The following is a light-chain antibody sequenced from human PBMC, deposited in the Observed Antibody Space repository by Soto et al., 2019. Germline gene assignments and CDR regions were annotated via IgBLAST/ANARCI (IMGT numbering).Light chain of an antibody. Sequence: IVLTQSPATLSLSLRESATLSCRPSQSVSSYLACYQQKPPQAPRLLPYDASNRATGIPPRFSRSGCGTDFTLTISSLEPADFAVYYCQQRSNWPLITFGQGTRVEIK. J-gene: IGKJ5*01. CDR2: DAS. CDR3: QQRSNWPLIT. CDR1: QSVSSY. V-gene: IGKV3-11*01.